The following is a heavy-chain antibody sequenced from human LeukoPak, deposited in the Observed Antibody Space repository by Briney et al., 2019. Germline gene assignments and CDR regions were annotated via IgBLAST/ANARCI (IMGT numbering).Heavy chain of an antibody. J-gene: IGHJ4*02. CDR1: GYTFTSYD. D-gene: IGHD4-17*01. V-gene: IGHV1-8*01. Sequence: ASVKVSCKASGYTFTSYDINWVRQATGQGLEWMGWMNPNSGNTGYAQKFQGRVTMTRNTSISTAYMELSSLRSEDTAVYYCAITPDYGDYPLDYWGQGTLVTVSS. CDR2: MNPNSGNT. CDR3: AITPDYGDYPLDY.